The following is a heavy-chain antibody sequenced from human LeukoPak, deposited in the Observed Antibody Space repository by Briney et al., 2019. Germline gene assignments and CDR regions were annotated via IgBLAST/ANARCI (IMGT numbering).Heavy chain of an antibody. CDR2: INHSGSA. J-gene: IGHJ6*03. CDR3: ARGDYYYMDV. V-gene: IGHV4-34*01. CDR1: GGSFSGYY. Sequence: PSETLSLTCVVYGGSFSGYYWGWTRLSPGKGLEWIGEINHSGSANYNVSLKSRVTISVDTSKNQFSLKLSSVTAADTAVYYCARGDYYYMDVWGKGTTVTVSS.